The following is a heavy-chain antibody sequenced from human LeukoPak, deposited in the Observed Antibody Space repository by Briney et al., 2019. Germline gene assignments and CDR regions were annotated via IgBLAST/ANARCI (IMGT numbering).Heavy chain of an antibody. D-gene: IGHD3-22*01. CDR3: ARDHDDSSGYGAFDI. V-gene: IGHV1-18*01. Sequence: ASVKASCKASGYTFTSYGISWVRQAPEQGLEWMGWISAYNGNTNYAQKLQGRVTMTTDTSTSTAYMELRSLRSDDTAVYYCARDHDDSSGYGAFDIWGQGTMVTVSS. CDR2: ISAYNGNT. CDR1: GYTFTSYG. J-gene: IGHJ3*02.